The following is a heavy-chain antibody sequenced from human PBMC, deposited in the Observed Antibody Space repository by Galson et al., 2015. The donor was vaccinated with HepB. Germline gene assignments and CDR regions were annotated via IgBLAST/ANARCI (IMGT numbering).Heavy chain of an antibody. D-gene: IGHD3-16*01. CDR1: GYTFTSYG. V-gene: IGHV1-18*01. CDR3: ARDRGIYGCAVGGCYYYGMDV. Sequence: SVKVSCKASGYTFTSYGISWVRQAPGQGLEWMGWISAYNGNTNYAQKLQGRVTMTTDTSTSTAYMELRSLRSDDTAVYYCARDRGIYGCAVGGCYYYGMDVWGQGTTVTVSS. CDR2: ISAYNGNT. J-gene: IGHJ6*02.